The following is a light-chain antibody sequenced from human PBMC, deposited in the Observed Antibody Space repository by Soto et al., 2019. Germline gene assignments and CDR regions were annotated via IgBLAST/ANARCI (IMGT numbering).Light chain of an antibody. CDR2: EVS. Sequence: QSALTQPPYASGSPGQSVTISCTGTSSDIGGYNYVSWYQQHPGKAPKLIIYEVSKRPSGVPDRFSGSKSGNTASLTVSGLQAEDEADYYCTSYAGSNNLVFAGGTKLTVL. V-gene: IGLV2-8*01. J-gene: IGLJ3*02. CDR1: SSDIGGYNY. CDR3: TSYAGSNNLV.